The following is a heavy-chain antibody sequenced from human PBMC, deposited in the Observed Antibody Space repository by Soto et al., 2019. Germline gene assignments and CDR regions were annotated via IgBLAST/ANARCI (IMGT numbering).Heavy chain of an antibody. Sequence: SETLSLTCAVSGDSISGSQWWSWVRLPPGKGLEWIGEISHTGTTNYNPSLKSRVTMSVDKPKNQFSLNLTSVTAADTGVYYCASHPLNWSDADSWGQGVLVTVSS. D-gene: IGHD1-1*01. CDR3: ASHPLNWSDADS. CDR2: ISHTGTT. CDR1: GDSISGSQW. V-gene: IGHV4-4*02. J-gene: IGHJ4*02.